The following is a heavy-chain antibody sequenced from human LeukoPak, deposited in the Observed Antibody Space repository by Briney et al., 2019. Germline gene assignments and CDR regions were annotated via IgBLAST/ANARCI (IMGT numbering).Heavy chain of an antibody. CDR3: ACTAGY. CDR1: GGSFSGYY. J-gene: IGHJ4*02. CDR2: INHSGST. Sequence: SETLSLTCAVYGGSFSGYYWSWIRQPPGKGLEWIGEINHSGSTNYNPSLKSRVTISVDTSKNQFSLKLSSVTAADTAVYYCACTAGYWGQGTLVTVSS. V-gene: IGHV4-34*01. D-gene: IGHD2-8*01.